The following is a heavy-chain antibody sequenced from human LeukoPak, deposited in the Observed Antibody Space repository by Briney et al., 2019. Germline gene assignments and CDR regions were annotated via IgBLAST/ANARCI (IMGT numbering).Heavy chain of an antibody. D-gene: IGHD1-26*01. CDR2: IYPSGTT. J-gene: IGHJ6*02. CDR1: GYSISSGYY. Sequence: SETLSLTCTVSGYSISSGYYWGWIRQPPGKGLEWIGSIYPSGTTYYNPPLKSRVTISVDRSKNQFSLKLSSVTAADTAVYYCAREKPYSESYYDYYYGMDVWGQGTTVTVSS. V-gene: IGHV4-38-2*02. CDR3: AREKPYSESYYDYYYGMDV.